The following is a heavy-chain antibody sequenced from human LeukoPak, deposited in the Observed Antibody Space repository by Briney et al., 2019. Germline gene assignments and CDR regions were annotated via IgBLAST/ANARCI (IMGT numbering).Heavy chain of an antibody. V-gene: IGHV6-1*01. D-gene: IGHD6-13*01. CDR2: TYYRSKCYN. Sequence: SQTLSLTCAISGDSVSSDSAAWVWIRQSPSRGFEWQGKTYYRSKCYNDYAGSVKSRITINPDTSKNQFSLQLNSVIPEDTAVYYCVRAVAATGFDSWGQGTLVTVSS. J-gene: IGHJ4*02. CDR3: VRAVAATGFDS. CDR1: GDSVSSDSAA.